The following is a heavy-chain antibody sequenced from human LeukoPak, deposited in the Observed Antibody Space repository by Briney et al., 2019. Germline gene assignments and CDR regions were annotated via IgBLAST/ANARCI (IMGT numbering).Heavy chain of an antibody. Sequence: ASVKVSCKASGYTFTSYAMHWVRQAPGQRLEWMGWINAGNGNTKYSQKFQGRVTITRDTSASTAYMELSSLRSEDTAVYYCARAPRAAMGSGRNWFDPWGQGTLVTVSS. V-gene: IGHV1-3*01. J-gene: IGHJ5*02. CDR1: GYTFTSYA. CDR3: ARAPRAAMGSGRNWFDP. D-gene: IGHD2-2*01. CDR2: INAGNGNT.